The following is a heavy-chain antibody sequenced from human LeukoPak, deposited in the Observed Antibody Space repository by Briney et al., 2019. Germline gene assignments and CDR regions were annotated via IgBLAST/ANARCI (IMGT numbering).Heavy chain of an antibody. D-gene: IGHD6-13*01. CDR1: GFTFDDYA. CDR3: AKSAVQYSSSWYYFDY. V-gene: IGHV3-9*01. CDR2: ISWNSGSI. Sequence: GGSLRLSCAASGFTFDDYAMRWVRQAPGKGLEWVSGISWNSGSIGYADSVKGGFTISRDNAKNSLYLQMNSLRAEDTALYYCAKSAVQYSSSWYYFDYWGQGTLVTVSS. J-gene: IGHJ4*02.